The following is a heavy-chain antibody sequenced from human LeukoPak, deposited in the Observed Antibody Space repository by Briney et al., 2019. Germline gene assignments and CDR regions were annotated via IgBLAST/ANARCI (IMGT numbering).Heavy chain of an antibody. J-gene: IGHJ3*02. D-gene: IGHD2-2*01. CDR2: IYYSGST. V-gene: IGHV4-59*01. Sequence: SETLSLTCTVSGGSISSYYWSWIRQPPGKGLEWIGYIYYSGSTNYNPSLKSRVTISVDTSKNQFSLKLSSVTAADTAVYYCARWVFCSSTSCTDAFDIWGQGTMVTVSS. CDR3: ARWVFCSSTSCTDAFDI. CDR1: GGSISSYY.